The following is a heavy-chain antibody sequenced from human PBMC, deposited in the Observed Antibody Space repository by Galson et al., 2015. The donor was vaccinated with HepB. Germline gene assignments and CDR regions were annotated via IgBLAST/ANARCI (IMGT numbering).Heavy chain of an antibody. D-gene: IGHD4-23*01. CDR2: NRTYNDNP. CDR1: GYTFISYG. CDR3: ARYEGGGNSDIDFEI. J-gene: IGHJ3*02. Sequence: SVKVSCKASGYTFISYGINWVRRAPGQRLEWMAWNRTYNDNPNYQQKFQGRVTLTTDTSTSTAYMELRSLRSDDTAVYYCARYEGGGNSDIDFEIWGQGTMVTVSS. V-gene: IGHV1-18*01.